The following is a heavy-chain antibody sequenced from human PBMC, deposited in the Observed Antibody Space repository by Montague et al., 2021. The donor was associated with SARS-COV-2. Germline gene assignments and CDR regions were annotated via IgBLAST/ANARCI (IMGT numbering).Heavy chain of an antibody. D-gene: IGHD3-9*01. V-gene: IGHV4-61*01. CDR2: FYYSGST. CDR3: ARVYYDISAMDV. Sequence: SETLSLTCTVSGGSVSSDSYYWSWIRQPPGKGLEWIGYFYYSGSTNYNPSLKSRVTISVATSKNQFSLKLTSVAAADTAVYFCARVYYDISAMDVWGQGTTVTVSS. J-gene: IGHJ6*02. CDR1: GGSVSSDSYY.